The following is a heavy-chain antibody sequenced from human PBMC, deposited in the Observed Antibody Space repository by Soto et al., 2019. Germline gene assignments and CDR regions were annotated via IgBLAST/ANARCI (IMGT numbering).Heavy chain of an antibody. V-gene: IGHV4-30-4*01. J-gene: IGHJ3*02. CDR2: IYYSGST. Sequence: QVQLQESGPGLVKPSQTLSLTCTVSGGSISSGDYYWSWIRQPPGKGLEWIGYIYYSGSTYYNPTLKSRATLSVDTSKNQFSLELSSVTAADTAVYYCARAFGVNDAFDIWGQGTMVTVSS. D-gene: IGHD3-3*01. CDR3: ARAFGVNDAFDI. CDR1: GGSISSGDYY.